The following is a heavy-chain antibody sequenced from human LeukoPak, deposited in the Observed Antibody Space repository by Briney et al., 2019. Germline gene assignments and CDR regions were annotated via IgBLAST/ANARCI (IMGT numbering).Heavy chain of an antibody. V-gene: IGHV3-23*01. CDR2: ISGSGGST. CDR3: AKWGIVVVPAAKEAYFDY. J-gene: IGHJ4*02. Sequence: PGGSLRLSCAASGFTFSSYSMNWVRQAPGKGLEWVSAISGSGGSTYYADSVKGRFTISRDNSKNTLYLQMNSLRAEDTAVYYCAKWGIVVVPAAKEAYFDYWGQGTLVTVSS. CDR1: GFTFSSYS. D-gene: IGHD2-2*01.